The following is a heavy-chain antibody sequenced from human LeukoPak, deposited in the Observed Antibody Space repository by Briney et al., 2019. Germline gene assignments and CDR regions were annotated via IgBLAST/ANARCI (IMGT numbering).Heavy chain of an antibody. CDR1: GGSISSYY. J-gene: IGHJ3*02. Sequence: SETLSLTCNVSGGSISSYYWTWIRQSPGKGLEWIGYIFDSGGTNHDPSLKSRITISLDMSKKQFSLKLRSVSAADTAVYYCARGAGYSGNSEDAFDIWGQGTMVTVSS. V-gene: IGHV4-59*01. CDR2: IFDSGGT. CDR3: ARGAGYSGNSEDAFDI. D-gene: IGHD1-26*01.